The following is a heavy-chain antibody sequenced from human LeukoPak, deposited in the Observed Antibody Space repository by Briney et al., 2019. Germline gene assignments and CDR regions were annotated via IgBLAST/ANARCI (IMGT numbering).Heavy chain of an antibody. CDR3: ATGPGGYYFDY. CDR1: GVSFGGYY. CDR2: INQSGNT. J-gene: IGHJ4*02. D-gene: IGHD3-3*01. V-gene: IGHV4-34*01. Sequence: SETLSLTCSVYGVSFGGYYWSWLRQSPEKGLEWIAEINQSGNTNYNPSLKSRVTISVDTPKNQFSLKVTSVVAADTAVYYCATGPGGYYFDYWGQGTLVTVSS.